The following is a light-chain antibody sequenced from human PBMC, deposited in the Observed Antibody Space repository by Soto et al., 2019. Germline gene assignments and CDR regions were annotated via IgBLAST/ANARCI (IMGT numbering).Light chain of an antibody. J-gene: IGKJ2*01. CDR3: QQSFTTPPYT. CDR2: AAS. V-gene: IGKV1-39*01. Sequence: DVQMTQSPSSLSASIGDRVTITCRSSQIISTYLNWYQQKPGESPKLLISAASTLRSGVPSRFSGSGSGTDFTLTITSLQPEDFATYYCQQSFTTPPYTFGQGTKL. CDR1: QIISTY.